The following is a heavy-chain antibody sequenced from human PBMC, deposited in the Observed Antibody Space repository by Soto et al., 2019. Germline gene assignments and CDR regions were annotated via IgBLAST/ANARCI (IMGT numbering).Heavy chain of an antibody. Sequence: QVQLVESGGGVVQPGRSLRLSCAASGFTFSSYGMHWVRQAPGKGLEWVAVIWYDGSNKYYADSVKGRFTISRDNSKNTLYIQMNSLRAEDTAVYYYARDLNQYQLPSRTPNIYYYYYGMDVWGQGTTVTVSS. CDR3: ARDLNQYQLPSRTPNIYYYYYGMDV. CDR1: GFTFSSYG. V-gene: IGHV3-33*01. J-gene: IGHJ6*02. D-gene: IGHD2-2*01. CDR2: IWYDGSNK.